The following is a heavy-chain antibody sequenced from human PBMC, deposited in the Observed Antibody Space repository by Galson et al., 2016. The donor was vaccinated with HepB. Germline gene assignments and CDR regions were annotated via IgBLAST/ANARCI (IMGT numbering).Heavy chain of an antibody. CDR3: ARAKGLLEWLVRYYFDY. Sequence: SLRLSCAASGFTFRLYSMNWVRQAPGEGLEWVSSISATSRYIYYSDSTRGRFTVSRDNANNSLYLQMNSLRAEDTAVYYCARAKGLLEWLVRYYFDYWGQGTLVTVSS. CDR1: GFTFRLYS. J-gene: IGHJ4*02. V-gene: IGHV3-21*01. D-gene: IGHD3-3*01. CDR2: ISATSRYI.